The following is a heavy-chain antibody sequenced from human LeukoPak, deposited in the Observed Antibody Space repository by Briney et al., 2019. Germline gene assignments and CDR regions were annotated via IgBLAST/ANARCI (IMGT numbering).Heavy chain of an antibody. Sequence: SETLSLTCTVSGGSISSSSYYWGWIRQPPGKGLEWIGSIYYSGSTYYNPSLKSRVTISVDTSKNQFSLKLSSVTAADTAVYYCASSWIQLMSTGAFDIWGQGTMVTVSS. J-gene: IGHJ3*02. CDR3: ASSWIQLMSTGAFDI. V-gene: IGHV4-39*07. CDR1: GGSISSSSYY. CDR2: IYYSGST. D-gene: IGHD5-18*01.